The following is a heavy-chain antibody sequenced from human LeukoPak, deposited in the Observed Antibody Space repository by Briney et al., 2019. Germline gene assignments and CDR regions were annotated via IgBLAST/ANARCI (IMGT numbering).Heavy chain of an antibody. CDR3: ARGSFGSGSYLWFDP. J-gene: IGHJ5*02. D-gene: IGHD3-10*01. CDR2: IYYAGST. V-gene: IGHV4-39*07. CDR1: GGSIASSRSY. Sequence: PSETLSLTCTVSGGSIASSRSYWAWIRQPPGEGLEWIGTIYYAGSTFYNPSLKSRVTISVDTSKNQFSLKLSSVTAADTAVYYCARGSFGSGSYLWFDPWGQGTLVTVSS.